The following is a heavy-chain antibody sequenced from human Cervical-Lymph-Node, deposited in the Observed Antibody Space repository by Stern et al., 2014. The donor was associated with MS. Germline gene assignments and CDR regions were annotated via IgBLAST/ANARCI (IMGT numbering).Heavy chain of an antibody. CDR3: ARDLFSDNYHDAFDI. CDR1: GDSISNSTYY. J-gene: IGHJ3*02. Sequence: QVQLQESGPGLVKPSETLSLTCSVSGDSISNSTYYWGWIRQPPGKGLEWIGSLYYSGSTYYNPSLESRVTIYVDTSNNQSSLQLTSVTAADTAVYYCARDLFSDNYHDAFDIWGQGTLVTVSS. V-gene: IGHV4-39*02. D-gene: IGHD1-1*01. CDR2: LYYSGST.